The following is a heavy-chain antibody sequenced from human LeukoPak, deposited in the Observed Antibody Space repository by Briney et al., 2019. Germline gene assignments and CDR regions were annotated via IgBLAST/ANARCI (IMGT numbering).Heavy chain of an antibody. V-gene: IGHV5-51*01. CDR2: IYPGDSDT. CDR3: ASTPQYSSSWSLPYYFDY. CDR1: GYSFTSYW. Sequence: GESLKISCKGSGYSFTSYWIGWVRQMPGKGLEWMGIIYPGDSDTRYSPSFQGRVTISADKSISTAYLQWSSLKASDTAMYYCASTPQYSSSWSLPYYFDYWGQGTLVTVSS. D-gene: IGHD6-13*01. J-gene: IGHJ4*02.